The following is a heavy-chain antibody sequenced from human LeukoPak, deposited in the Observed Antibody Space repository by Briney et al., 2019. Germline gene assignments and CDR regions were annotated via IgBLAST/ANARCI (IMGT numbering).Heavy chain of an antibody. Sequence: PSETLSLTCTVSGGSISSGSYYWSWIRQPAGKGLEWIGRIYTSGSTNYNPSLKSRVTISVDTSKNQFSLKLSSVTAADTAVYYCARGSIGGSGSYYFDYWGQGTLVTVSS. CDR2: IYTSGST. CDR3: ARGSIGGSGSYYFDY. CDR1: GGSISSGSYY. J-gene: IGHJ4*02. V-gene: IGHV4-61*02. D-gene: IGHD3-10*01.